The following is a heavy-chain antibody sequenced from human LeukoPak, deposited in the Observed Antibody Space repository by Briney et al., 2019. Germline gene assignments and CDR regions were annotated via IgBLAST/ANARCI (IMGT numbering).Heavy chain of an antibody. CDR2: INRSGST. CDR3: ARDEYSSGWYHDY. Sequence: SETLSLTCAVYGGSFSGYFWSWIRQPPGKGLEWIGEINRSGSTTYNPSLKSRVTISVDTSKNQFSLKLNSVTAADTAVYYCARDEYSSGWYHDYWGQGTLVTVSS. CDR1: GGSFSGYF. D-gene: IGHD6-19*01. V-gene: IGHV4-34*01. J-gene: IGHJ4*02.